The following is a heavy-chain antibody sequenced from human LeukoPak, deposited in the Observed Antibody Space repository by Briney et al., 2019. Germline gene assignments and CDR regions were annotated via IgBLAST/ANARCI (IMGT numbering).Heavy chain of an antibody. CDR2: IIPIFGTA. J-gene: IGHJ4*02. CDR1: GGTFSSYA. V-gene: IGHV1-69*06. Sequence: SVKVSCKASGGTFSSYAISWVRQAPGQGLEWMGGIIPIFGTANYAQKFQGRVTITADKSTSTAYMELSSLRSEDTAVYYCAGSSPHYSGYAHWGQGTLVTVSS. D-gene: IGHD5-12*01. CDR3: AGSSPHYSGYAH.